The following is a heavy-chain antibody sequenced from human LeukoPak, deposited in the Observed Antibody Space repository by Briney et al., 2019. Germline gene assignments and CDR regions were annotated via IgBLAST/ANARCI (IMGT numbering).Heavy chain of an antibody. Sequence: GGSLRLSCAASGFTCSNAWMSWVRQAQGKGLEWVGRIKSKTDGGTTDYAAPVKGRFTISRDDSKNTLYLQMNSLKTEDTAVYYCTTDALLFAPLDYWGQGTLVTVSS. CDR2: IKSKTDGGTT. CDR1: GFTCSNAW. J-gene: IGHJ4*02. V-gene: IGHV3-15*01. CDR3: TTDALLFAPLDY. D-gene: IGHD3/OR15-3a*01.